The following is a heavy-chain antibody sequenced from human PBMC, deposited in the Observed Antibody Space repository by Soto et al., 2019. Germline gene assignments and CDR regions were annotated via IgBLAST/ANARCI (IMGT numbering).Heavy chain of an antibody. Sequence: EVQLVESGGGLVQPGGSLRLSCAASGFTVSTDWMYWVRQAPGKGLEWVSVIRGGGNTFYADSVEGRFTISRDNSKNTVYLQMNGLSVEDTAMYYGVRENYYWGMDVWGQGTTVTVSS. J-gene: IGHJ6*02. CDR2: IRGGGNT. V-gene: IGHV3-66*01. CDR1: GFTVSTDW. CDR3: VRENYYWGMDV.